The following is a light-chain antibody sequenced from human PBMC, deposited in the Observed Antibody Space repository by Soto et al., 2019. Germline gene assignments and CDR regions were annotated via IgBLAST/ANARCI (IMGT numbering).Light chain of an antibody. Sequence: IPFTQSPSSLSASVGDRVTITCRASQGISSYLAWYQQKPGKAPKLLIYAASTLQSGVPSRFSGSGSGTDFTLTISSLQPEDFATYYCQQANSFPLTFGGGTKVAIK. CDR1: QGISSY. J-gene: IGKJ4*01. V-gene: IGKV1-9*01. CDR2: AAS. CDR3: QQANSFPLT.